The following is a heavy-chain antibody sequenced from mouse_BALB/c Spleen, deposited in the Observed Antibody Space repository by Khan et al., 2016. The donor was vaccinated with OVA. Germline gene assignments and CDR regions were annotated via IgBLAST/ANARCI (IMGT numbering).Heavy chain of an antibody. CDR1: GYSFSSYL. J-gene: IGHJ3*01. V-gene: IGHV1-5*01. D-gene: IGHD1-3*01. CDR3: TRGVYSSFAY. Sequence: VQLQQSGTVLARPGASVKMSCKASGYSFSSYLIHWVKQRPGQGLEWIGGIYPGNSDTSYNQKFKDKAKLSAGKSASTAYMKLSSLTNEDSAVYYCTRGVYSSFAYWGQGTLVTVSA. CDR2: IYPGNSDT.